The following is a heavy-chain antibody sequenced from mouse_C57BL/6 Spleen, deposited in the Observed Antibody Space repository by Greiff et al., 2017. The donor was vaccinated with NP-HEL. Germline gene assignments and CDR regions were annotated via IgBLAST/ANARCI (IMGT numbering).Heavy chain of an antibody. J-gene: IGHJ4*01. Sequence: EVQLVESGGGLVKPGGSLKLSCAASGFTFSDYGMHWVRQAPEKGLEWVAYISSGSSTIYYADTVKGRFTISRDNAKNTLFLQMTSLRSEDTAMYYCARRIYYDYDDVPAMDYWGQGTSVTVSS. D-gene: IGHD2-4*01. V-gene: IGHV5-17*01. CDR1: GFTFSDYG. CDR3: ARRIYYDYDDVPAMDY. CDR2: ISSGSSTI.